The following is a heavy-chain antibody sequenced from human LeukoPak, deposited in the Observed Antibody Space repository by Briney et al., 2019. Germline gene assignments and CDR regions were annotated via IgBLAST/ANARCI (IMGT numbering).Heavy chain of an antibody. D-gene: IGHD1-26*01. Sequence: GASLRLSCAASGFTFSTYAMSWVRQAPGKGLEWVSAISVSGGDTFYADSVRGRLTISRDNSMNTLYPQMNSLRAEDTAMYYCAKHSGNYFFDHWGQGTLVTVSA. CDR3: AKHSGNYFFDH. V-gene: IGHV3-23*01. CDR2: ISVSGGDT. CDR1: GFTFSTYA. J-gene: IGHJ4*02.